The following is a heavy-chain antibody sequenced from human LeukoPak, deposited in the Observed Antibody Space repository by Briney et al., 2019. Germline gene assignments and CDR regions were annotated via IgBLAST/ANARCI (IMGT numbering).Heavy chain of an antibody. CDR1: GGSISSYY. V-gene: IGHV4-59*08. CDR3: ARGSGSYLRRGAFDI. CDR2: IYYSGST. J-gene: IGHJ3*02. Sequence: SETLSLTCTVSGGSISSYYWSWIRQPPGKGLEWIGYIYYSGSTNYNPSLKSRVTISVDTSKNQFSLKLSSVTAADTAVYYCARGSGSYLRRGAFDIWGQGTMVTVSS. D-gene: IGHD1-26*01.